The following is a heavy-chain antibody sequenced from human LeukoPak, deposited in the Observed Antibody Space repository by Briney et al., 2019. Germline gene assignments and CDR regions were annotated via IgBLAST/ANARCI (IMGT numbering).Heavy chain of an antibody. J-gene: IGHJ4*02. Sequence: HPGGSLRLSCAASGFTFTSYAMSWVRQAPGKGLEWVSVISGSGGDTYYADSVKGRFTISRDNSKNIVYLQMNSLRVEDTAVYYCARVGEPNPFDYWGQGTLVTVSS. CDR2: ISGSGGDT. D-gene: IGHD3-10*01. CDR1: GFTFTSYA. V-gene: IGHV3-23*01. CDR3: ARVGEPNPFDY.